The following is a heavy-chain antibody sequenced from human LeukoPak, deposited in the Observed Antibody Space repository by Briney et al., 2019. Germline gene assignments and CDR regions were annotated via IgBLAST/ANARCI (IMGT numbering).Heavy chain of an antibody. J-gene: IGHJ4*02. Sequence: SVHVSCQASGYTLTGYYMHWLRPAPGQGLAWMGWINPNSGGTNYAQKFQDRGTLTRDPSISPAYMELPGLESDDPAGYYGATAPLNGYSGGWYSFAYWGQGTLVTVS. CDR1: GYTLTGYY. CDR3: ATAPLNGYSGGWYSFAY. V-gene: IGHV1-2*02. D-gene: IGHD6-19*01. CDR2: INPNSGGT.